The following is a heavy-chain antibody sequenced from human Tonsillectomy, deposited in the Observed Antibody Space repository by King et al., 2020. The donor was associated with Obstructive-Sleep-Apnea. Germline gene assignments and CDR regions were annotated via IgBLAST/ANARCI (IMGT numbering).Heavy chain of an antibody. V-gene: IGHV3-33*01. CDR2: ILFDSAKK. Sequence: VQLVESGGGVVQPGRSLRLSCAASGFTFNTYGMHWVRQAPGKGLEWVAFILFDSAKKTYADSVKGRFSVSRDNSKNTMFLQMDSLRAEDKAMYYCARDVLDSSGEEHRTYWGQGTLVTVSS. D-gene: IGHD3-22*01. CDR3: ARDVLDSSGEEHRTY. CDR1: GFTFNTYG. J-gene: IGHJ4*02.